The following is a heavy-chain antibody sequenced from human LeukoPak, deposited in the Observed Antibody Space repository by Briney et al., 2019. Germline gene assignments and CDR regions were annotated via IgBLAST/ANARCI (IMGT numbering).Heavy chain of an antibody. J-gene: IGHJ6*02. CDR2: ISGSGGST. D-gene: IGHD2-2*01. CDR3: AKDGALRYCSSTSCYGTYGMDV. V-gene: IGHV3-23*01. CDR1: GFTFSSYA. Sequence: GSLRLSCAASGFTFSSYAMSWVRQAPGKGLEWVSAISGSGGSTYYADSVKGRFTISRDNSKNTLYLQMNSLRAEDTAVYYCAKDGALRYCSSTSCYGTYGMDVWGQGTTVTVSS.